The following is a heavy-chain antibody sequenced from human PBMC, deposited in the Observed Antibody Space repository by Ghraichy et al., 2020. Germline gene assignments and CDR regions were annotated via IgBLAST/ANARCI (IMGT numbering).Heavy chain of an antibody. Sequence: SVKVSCKASGGTFSSYAISWVRQAPGQGLEWMGGIIPIYGTANYAQKLQGRVTLTADESTNTAYMELSSLRSEDTAVYYCAGDQFQGGSWYYFDYWGQGTLVTVSS. CDR1: GGTFSSYA. D-gene: IGHD2-15*01. J-gene: IGHJ4*02. V-gene: IGHV1-69*13. CDR2: IIPIYGTA. CDR3: AGDQFQGGSWYYFDY.